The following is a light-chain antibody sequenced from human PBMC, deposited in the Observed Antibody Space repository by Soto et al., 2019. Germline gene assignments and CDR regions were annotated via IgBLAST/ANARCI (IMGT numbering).Light chain of an antibody. CDR2: ANS. CDR3: QSYDTSLSVV. J-gene: IGLJ2*01. CDR1: SSKIGAGFD. Sequence: QSVLTQPPSVSGAPGQRVTISCTGGSSKIGAGFDVHGYQQLPGTAPNLLIYANSNRPSGVPDRFSGSKSGTSASLAITGLQAEDEADYYCQSYDTSLSVVFGGGTKLTVL. V-gene: IGLV1-40*01.